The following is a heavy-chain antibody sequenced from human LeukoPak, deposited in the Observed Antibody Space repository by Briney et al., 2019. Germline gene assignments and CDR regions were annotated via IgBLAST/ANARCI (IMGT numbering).Heavy chain of an antibody. V-gene: IGHV4-39*01. CDR3: ARAGWFGEGLGAFDI. D-gene: IGHD3-10*01. Sequence: PSETLSLTCTVSGGSISSSSYYWGWIRQPPGKGLEWIGSIYYSGSTYYNPSLKSRVTISVDTSKNQFSLKLSSVTAADTAVYYCARAGWFGEGLGAFDIWGQGTVVTVSS. CDR2: IYYSGST. CDR1: GGSISSSSYY. J-gene: IGHJ3*02.